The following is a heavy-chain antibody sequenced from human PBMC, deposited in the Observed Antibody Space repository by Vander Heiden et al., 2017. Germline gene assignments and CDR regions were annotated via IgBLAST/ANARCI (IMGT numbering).Heavy chain of an antibody. J-gene: IGHJ4*01. D-gene: IGHD6-13*01. V-gene: IGHV4-31*03. CDR1: GGSISSGGYY. Sequence: QVQLQESGPGLVKPSQTLSLTCTVSGGSISSGGYYWSWIRQHPGKGLEWIGYIYYSGSTYYNPALKSRVTISVDTSKNQFSLKMSSVHAADTAVYYCARGRDSRPHYFDYWFHGSLITVSS. CDR3: ARGRDSRPHYFDY. CDR2: IYYSGST.